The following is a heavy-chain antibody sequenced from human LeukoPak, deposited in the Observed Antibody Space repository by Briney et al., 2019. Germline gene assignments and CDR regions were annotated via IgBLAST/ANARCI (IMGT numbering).Heavy chain of an antibody. D-gene: IGHD2-2*01. CDR3: ARAPREGYCSSTSCSVNYYYMDV. V-gene: IGHV4-59*01. Sequence: KPSETLSLTCTVSGGSISSYYWSWIRQPPGKGLEWIGYIYYSGSTNYNPSLKSRVTISVDTSKNQFSLKLSSVTAADTAVYYCARAPREGYCSSTSCSVNYYYMDVWGKGTTVTVSS. CDR1: GGSISSYY. CDR2: IYYSGST. J-gene: IGHJ6*03.